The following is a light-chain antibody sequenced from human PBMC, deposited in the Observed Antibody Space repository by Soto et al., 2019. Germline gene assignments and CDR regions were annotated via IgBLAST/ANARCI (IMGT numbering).Light chain of an antibody. V-gene: IGLV2-14*03. CDR3: SSYADTGTTVL. J-gene: IGLJ2*01. Sequence: QSALTQPASVSGSPGQSITISCTGTRSDIGTYNYVSWYQQYSGKAPKLLLYDVSRRPSGISSRFTGSKSGNTASLTISGLQAEDEADYYCSSYADTGTTVLFGGGTKLTVL. CDR1: RSDIGTYNY. CDR2: DVS.